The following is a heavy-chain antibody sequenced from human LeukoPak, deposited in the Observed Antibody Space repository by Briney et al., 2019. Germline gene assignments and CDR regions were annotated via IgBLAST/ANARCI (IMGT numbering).Heavy chain of an antibody. V-gene: IGHV4-39*01. CDR2: IYYSGSP. Sequence: SETLSLTCTVSGGSISSSSYYWGWIRQPPGKGLEWIGSIYYSGSPYYNPSLKSRVTISVDTSKNQFSLKLSSVTAADTAVYYCARAVAPDYYYYMDVWGKGTTVTVSS. CDR3: ARAVAPDYYYYMDV. CDR1: GGSISSSSYY. J-gene: IGHJ6*03. D-gene: IGHD5-12*01.